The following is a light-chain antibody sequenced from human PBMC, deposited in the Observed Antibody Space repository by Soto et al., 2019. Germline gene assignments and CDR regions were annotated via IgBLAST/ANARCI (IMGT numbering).Light chain of an antibody. Sequence: QSVLTQPASVSGSPGQSITISCTGTSSDVGGYNYVSWYQQHPGKAPKLMIYDVSKRPSGVPDRFSGSKSGNTASLTISGLQAEDEADYYCCSYAGYYTWVFGGGTKLTVL. CDR2: DVS. CDR3: CSYAGYYTWV. CDR1: SSDVGGYNY. J-gene: IGLJ3*02. V-gene: IGLV2-11*01.